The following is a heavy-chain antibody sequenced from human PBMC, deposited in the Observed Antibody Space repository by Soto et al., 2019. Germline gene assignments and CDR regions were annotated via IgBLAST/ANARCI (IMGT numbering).Heavy chain of an antibody. CDR1: GFTFSSYA. J-gene: IGHJ4*02. Sequence: PGGSLRLSCAASGFTFSSYAVSWVRQAPGKGLEWVSAISGSGGSTYYADSVKGRLTISRDNSKNTLYLQINSLRAEDTAVYYCATIANYYYDSSGYLLYWGQGPLVTVSS. CDR3: ATIANYYYDSSGYLLY. V-gene: IGHV3-23*01. CDR2: ISGSGGST. D-gene: IGHD3-22*01.